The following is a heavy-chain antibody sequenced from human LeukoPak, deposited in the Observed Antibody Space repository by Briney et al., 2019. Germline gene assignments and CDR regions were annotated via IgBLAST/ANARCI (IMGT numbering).Heavy chain of an antibody. J-gene: IGHJ4*02. Sequence: GGSLRLSCAASGFTFSNYAMSWVRQAPGKGLDWVSDISATGGSTYYADSVKGRFTISRDNSKNTLYLQMNSLRAEDTAVYYCARDYDSSGYYKGGLDYWGQGTLVTVSS. V-gene: IGHV3-23*01. D-gene: IGHD3-22*01. CDR3: ARDYDSSGYYKGGLDY. CDR2: ISATGGST. CDR1: GFTFSNYA.